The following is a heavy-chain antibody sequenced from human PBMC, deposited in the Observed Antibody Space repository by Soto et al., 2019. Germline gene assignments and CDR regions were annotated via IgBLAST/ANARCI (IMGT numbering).Heavy chain of an antibody. D-gene: IGHD2-15*01. CDR2: IYPSDSYT. CDR1: GYTFTSFW. CDR3: ARPYCRAGSCYPNYYSGMDV. J-gene: IGHJ6*02. V-gene: IGHV5-10-1*01. Sequence: GESLKISCQGSGYTFTSFWIGWVRQMPGKGLEYMGRIYPSDSYTRYSPSFQGHVTITADKSISTAYLQWSSLKASDTAMYYCARPYCRAGSCYPNYYSGMDVWGQGTTVTVS.